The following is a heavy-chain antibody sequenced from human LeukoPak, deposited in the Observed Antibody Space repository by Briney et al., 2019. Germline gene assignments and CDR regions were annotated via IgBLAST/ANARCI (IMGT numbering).Heavy chain of an antibody. Sequence: GGSLRLSSAASGFTFSDYYMSWIRQAPGKGLEWVSYIGSSGSYTDYADSVKGRFTISRDNGKNSLYLQMDSLRAEDTAVYYCARGGLSGYYIYWGQGTLVTVSS. V-gene: IGHV3-11*06. J-gene: IGHJ4*02. CDR3: ARGGLSGYYIY. D-gene: IGHD5-12*01. CDR2: IGSSGSYT. CDR1: GFTFSDYY.